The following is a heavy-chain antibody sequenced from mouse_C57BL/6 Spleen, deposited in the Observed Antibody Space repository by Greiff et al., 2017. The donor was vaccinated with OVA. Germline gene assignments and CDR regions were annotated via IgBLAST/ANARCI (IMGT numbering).Heavy chain of an antibody. V-gene: IGHV1-64*01. Sequence: QVQLQQPGAELVKPGASVKLSCKASGYTFTSYWMHWVKQRPGQGLEWIGMIHPTSGDTNYNEKFKSKATLTVDKSSSTAYMQLSSLTSEDSAVYVCASVGTNVVGDCYAMDYWGQGTSVTVAS. J-gene: IGHJ4*01. CDR1: GYTFTSYW. CDR2: IHPTSGDT. D-gene: IGHD1-3*01. CDR3: ASVGTNVVGDCYAMDY.